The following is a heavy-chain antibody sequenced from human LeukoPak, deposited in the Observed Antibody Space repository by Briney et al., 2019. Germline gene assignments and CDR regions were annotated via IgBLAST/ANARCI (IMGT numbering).Heavy chain of an antibody. Sequence: PGGSLRLSCAASGFMFSSNWMSWVRLAPGKGLEWVAVISYDGSNKYYADSVKGRFTISRDNSKNTLYLQMNSLRAEDTAVYYCARDFSSSWYLGAFDYWGQGTLVTVSS. CDR3: ARDFSSSWYLGAFDY. CDR2: ISYDGSNK. V-gene: IGHV3-30-3*01. D-gene: IGHD6-13*01. J-gene: IGHJ4*02. CDR1: GFMFSSNW.